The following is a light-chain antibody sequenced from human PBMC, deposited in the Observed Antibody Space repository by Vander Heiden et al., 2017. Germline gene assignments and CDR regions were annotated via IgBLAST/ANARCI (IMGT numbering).Light chain of an antibody. Sequence: SYELTQPPSVSVSPGQTASITCSGDKLGDKYACWYQQKPGQSPGLVIYQDSKRPSGIPERFSGSNSGNTATLTISGTQAMDEADYYCQAWDSSPLVFGTGTKVTVL. CDR3: QAWDSSPLV. V-gene: IGLV3-1*01. CDR1: KLGDKY. J-gene: IGLJ1*01. CDR2: QDS.